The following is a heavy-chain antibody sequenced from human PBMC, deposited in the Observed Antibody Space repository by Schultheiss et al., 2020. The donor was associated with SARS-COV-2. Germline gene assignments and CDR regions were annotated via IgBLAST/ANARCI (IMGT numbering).Heavy chain of an antibody. D-gene: IGHD5-18*01. J-gene: IGHJ4*02. V-gene: IGHV3-23*01. CDR2: ISGSGGSK. CDR1: GFTFSSYA. Sequence: GGSLRLSCAASGFTFSSYAMGWVRQAPGKGLEGVSTISGSGGSKYYANSVKGRFTISRDNSKNTLYLQMNSLRAEDTAVYYCAREGYSYGSFDYWGQGTLVTVSS. CDR3: AREGYSYGSFDY.